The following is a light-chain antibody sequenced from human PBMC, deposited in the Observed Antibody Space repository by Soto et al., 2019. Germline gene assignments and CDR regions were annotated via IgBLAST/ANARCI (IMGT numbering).Light chain of an antibody. V-gene: IGKV1-39*01. J-gene: IGKJ1*01. CDR3: QQSYNFPRT. Sequence: DLQLTQSPSSLSASLGDRVTITFRPSQSISNFLNWYQQKPGQAPKLLISSASNVQSGAPSRFSGRGSGTEFTLTISGLQPEDSASYCCQQSYNFPRTFGQGPRWIS. CDR1: QSISNF. CDR2: SAS.